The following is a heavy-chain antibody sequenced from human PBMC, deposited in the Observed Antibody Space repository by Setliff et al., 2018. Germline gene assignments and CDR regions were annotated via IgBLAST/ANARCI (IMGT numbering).Heavy chain of an antibody. V-gene: IGHV1-2*02. CDR2: INPNSGGT. Sequence: ASVKVSCKASGGTFDTHAISWVRQAPGQGLEWMGWINPNSGGTNYAQKFQGRVTMTRDTSISTAYMELSRLRSDDTAVYYCARDEGGAVAGTGIWGQGTMVTVSS. D-gene: IGHD6-19*01. J-gene: IGHJ3*02. CDR3: ARDEGGAVAGTGI. CDR1: GGTFDTHA.